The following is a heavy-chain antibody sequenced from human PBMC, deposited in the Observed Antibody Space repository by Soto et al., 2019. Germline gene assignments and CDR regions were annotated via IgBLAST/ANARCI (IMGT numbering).Heavy chain of an antibody. J-gene: IGHJ6*02. V-gene: IGHV1-2*04. CDR3: ARTPGIAVAGPSDYYYYCFGV. D-gene: IGHD6-19*01. CDR1: GYTFTGYY. CDR2: INPNSGGT. Sequence: ASVKVSCKASGYTFTGYYMHWVRQAPGQGLEWMGWINPNSGGTNYAQKFQGWVTMTRDTSISTAYMELSRLGSDDTAVYYCARTPGIAVAGPSDYYYYCFGVYRQRTTVTASS.